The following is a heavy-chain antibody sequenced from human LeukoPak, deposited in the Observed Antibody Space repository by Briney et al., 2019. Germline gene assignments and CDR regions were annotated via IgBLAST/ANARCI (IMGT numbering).Heavy chain of an antibody. J-gene: IGHJ5*02. V-gene: IGHV3-21*01. CDR3: ARDAAAAGFNWFDP. CDR1: GCTFSSYS. Sequence: PGGSLRLSCAASGCTFSSYSMNWVREAPGKGLEWVSSISSSSSYIYYADSVKGRFTISRDNAKNSLYLQMNSLRAEDTAVYYCARDAAAAGFNWFDPWGQGTLVTVSS. CDR2: ISSSSSYI. D-gene: IGHD6-13*01.